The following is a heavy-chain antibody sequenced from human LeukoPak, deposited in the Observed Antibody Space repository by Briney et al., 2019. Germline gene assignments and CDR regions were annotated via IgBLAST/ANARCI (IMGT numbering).Heavy chain of an antibody. CDR3: ARDVYYGSGSYSNDAFDI. Sequence: GGSLRLSCAASGFTFSSYWMHWVRQAPGKGLVWVSRINSVGSSTSYADSVKGRFTISRDNAKNTLYLQMDSLRAEDTAVYYCARDVYYGSGSYSNDAFDIWGQGTMVTVSS. D-gene: IGHD3-10*01. J-gene: IGHJ3*02. CDR1: GFTFSSYW. V-gene: IGHV3-74*01. CDR2: INSVGSST.